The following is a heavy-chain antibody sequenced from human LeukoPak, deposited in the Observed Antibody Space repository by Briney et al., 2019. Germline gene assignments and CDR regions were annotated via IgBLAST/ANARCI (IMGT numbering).Heavy chain of an antibody. CDR3: ARGSAGTMVLYYYYGMDV. V-gene: IGHV3-21*01. Sequence: PGGSLRLSCAASGFTFSSYSMNWVRQAPGKGLEWVSSISSSSSYIYYADSVKGRFTISRDNAKNSLCLQMNSLRAEDTAVYYCARGSAGTMVLYYYYGMDVWGQGTTVTVSS. D-gene: IGHD3-10*01. CDR2: ISSSSSYI. CDR1: GFTFSSYS. J-gene: IGHJ6*02.